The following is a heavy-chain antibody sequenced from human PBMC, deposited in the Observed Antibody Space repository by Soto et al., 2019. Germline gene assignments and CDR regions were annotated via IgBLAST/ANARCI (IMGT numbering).Heavy chain of an antibody. CDR1: GGPFSS. Sequence: QVQLVQSGAEVKKPGSSVKVSCKASGGPFSSFIWVRQAPGQGLEWVGRIIPILDITNSAQKFQGRVTLTADRSTNTVYMELSRLRSDDTAIYYCASDANPSGGRTLFDPWGQGTLVTVSS. CDR3: ASDANPSGGRTLFDP. J-gene: IGHJ5*02. D-gene: IGHD2-15*01. CDR2: IIPILDIT. V-gene: IGHV1-69*02.